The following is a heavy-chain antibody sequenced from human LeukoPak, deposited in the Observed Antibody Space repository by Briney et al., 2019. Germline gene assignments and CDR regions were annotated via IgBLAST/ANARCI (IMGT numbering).Heavy chain of an antibody. V-gene: IGHV4-59*01. Sequence: SETLSLTCTVSGGSISSYYWSWIRQPPGKGLEWIGYIYYSGSTNYNPSLKSRVTISVDTSKNQFSLKLSSVTAADTAVYYCASAIFVENAFDIWGQGTMVTVSS. CDR2: IYYSGST. J-gene: IGHJ3*02. D-gene: IGHD3-3*01. CDR1: GGSISSYY. CDR3: ASAIFVENAFDI.